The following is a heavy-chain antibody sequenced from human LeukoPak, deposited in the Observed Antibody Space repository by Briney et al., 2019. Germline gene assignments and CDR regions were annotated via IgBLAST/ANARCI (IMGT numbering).Heavy chain of an antibody. CDR1: GFTFSSYA. CDR3: AKASWVSSADAVL. CDR2: LRGNGGT. V-gene: IGHV3-23*01. D-gene: IGHD3-16*01. Sequence: GGSLTLSCAASGFTFSSYAMRWVREAPARGLEWVSSLRGNGGTFYADSVNGRFTLSRDESRNTVYLRLNNLRVEDTAVNYCAKASWVSSADAVLWGQGTVVTVSS. J-gene: IGHJ4*02.